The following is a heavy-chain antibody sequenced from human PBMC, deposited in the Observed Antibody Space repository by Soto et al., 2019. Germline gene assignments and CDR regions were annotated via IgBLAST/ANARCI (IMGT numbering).Heavy chain of an antibody. CDR3: ATSNYGERD. J-gene: IGHJ4*02. CDR1: GFTLSNFG. V-gene: IGHV3-23*01. D-gene: IGHD4-17*01. Sequence: EGQVLESGGGLVQPGGSLRLTCVASGFTLSNFGRSWVRQAPGKGLEWVSFVSGNGGSTYYIDSVKGRFTISRDSSTNTVRLQMNSLRAEDTAVYYCATSNYGERDWGQGALVTVSS. CDR2: VSGNGGST.